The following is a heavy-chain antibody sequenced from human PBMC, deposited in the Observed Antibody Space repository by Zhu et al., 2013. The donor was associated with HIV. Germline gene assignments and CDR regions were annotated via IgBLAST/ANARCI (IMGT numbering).Heavy chain of an antibody. CDR3: ARPDGSGSFNYYGMDV. D-gene: IGHD3-10*01. J-gene: IGHJ6*02. CDR1: GGTFSSYA. V-gene: IGHV1-69*06. CDR2: IIPIFGTA. Sequence: QVQLVQSGAEVKKPGSSVKVSCKASGGTFSSYAISWVRQAPGQGLEWMGGIIPIFGTANYAQKFQGRVTITADKSTSTAYMELSSLRSEDTAVYYCARPDGSGSFNYYGMDVWGQGTTVTVSS.